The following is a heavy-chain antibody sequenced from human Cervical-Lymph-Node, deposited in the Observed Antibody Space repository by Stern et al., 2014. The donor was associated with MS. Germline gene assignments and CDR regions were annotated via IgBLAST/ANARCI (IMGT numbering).Heavy chain of an antibody. J-gene: IGHJ5*02. V-gene: IGHV3-23*04. CDR1: GFTFSSYA. CDR2: ISGSGGST. D-gene: IGHD3-3*01. Sequence: EVQLVESGGGLVQPGGSLRLSCAASGFTFSSYAMSWVRQAPGKGLEWVSAISGSGGSTYYADSVKGRFTISRDNSKNTLYLQMNSLRAEDTAVYYCAKATYYDFWSGYSQPNWFDPWGQGTLVTVSS. CDR3: AKATYYDFWSGYSQPNWFDP.